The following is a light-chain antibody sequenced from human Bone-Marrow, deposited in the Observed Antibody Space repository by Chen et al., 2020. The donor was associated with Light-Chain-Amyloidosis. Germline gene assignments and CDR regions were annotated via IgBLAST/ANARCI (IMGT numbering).Light chain of an antibody. CDR2: DDS. J-gene: IGLJ3*02. CDR3: QVWDRSSDRPV. V-gene: IGLV3-21*02. Sequence: YVLTQPSSVSVAPGQTATIACGGNNIGSTSVHWYQQTPGQAPLLVVYDDSDRPAGIPERLSGSNSGNTATLTISRVEAGDEADYYCQVWDRSSDRPVFGGGTKLTVL. CDR1: NIGSTS.